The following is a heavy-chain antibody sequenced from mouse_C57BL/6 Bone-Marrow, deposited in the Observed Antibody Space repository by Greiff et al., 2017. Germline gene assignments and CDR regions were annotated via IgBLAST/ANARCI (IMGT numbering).Heavy chain of an antibody. CDR2: INPGSGGT. J-gene: IGHJ2*01. V-gene: IGHV1-54*01. CDR1: GYAFTNYL. Sequence: QVQLQQSGAELVRPGTSVKVSCKASGYAFTNYLIEWVKQRPGQGLEWIGVINPGSGGTNYNEKFKGKATLTADKSSSTAYLQLSSLTSEDSAVYCCARAALSVFDYWGQGTTLTVSS. CDR3: ARAALSVFDY.